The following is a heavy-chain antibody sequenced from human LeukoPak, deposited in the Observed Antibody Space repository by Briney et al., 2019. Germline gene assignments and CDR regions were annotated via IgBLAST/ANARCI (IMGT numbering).Heavy chain of an antibody. CDR3: ASAWQWLAPLHY. Sequence: GASVKVSCKASGYTFTSYYMHWVRQAPRQGLEWMGIINPSGGSTSYAQKFQGRVTMTRDTSTSTVYMELSSLRSEDTAVYYCASAWQWLAPLHYWGQGTLVTVSS. V-gene: IGHV1-46*01. CDR2: INPSGGST. CDR1: GYTFTSYY. J-gene: IGHJ4*02. D-gene: IGHD6-19*01.